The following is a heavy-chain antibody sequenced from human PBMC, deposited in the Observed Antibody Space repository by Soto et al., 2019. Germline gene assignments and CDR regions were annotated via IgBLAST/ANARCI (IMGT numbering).Heavy chain of an antibody. CDR2: IYYSVNT. Sequence: QVHLQESGPGLVKPSETLSLTCTVSGASVTNGGHYWSWIRQPPGKVLEWLGYIYYSVNTYYNPSLQRRVTMSVDVSTNQFSLRLPSVTAADTAISCCARGGGTYDISAYYLDSWGQGALVTVSS. J-gene: IGHJ4*02. CDR3: ARGGGTYDISAYYLDS. V-gene: IGHV4-61*08. CDR1: GASVTNGGHY. D-gene: IGHD3-22*01.